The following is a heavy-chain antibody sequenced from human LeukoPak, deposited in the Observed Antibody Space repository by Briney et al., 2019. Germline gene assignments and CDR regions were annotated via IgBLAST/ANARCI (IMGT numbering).Heavy chain of an antibody. J-gene: IGHJ6*03. Sequence: ASVKVSCKASGYTFTMYYIHWVRQAPGQGLEWMGMINPSDGATTYAQRFQGRVTMTRDMSTTTVYMDLRSLRSEDTAVYFCAREVRGWLSGSLGFLFASYYTYYYMDVWGRGTTVTVSS. D-gene: IGHD1-26*01. CDR1: GYTFTMYY. V-gene: IGHV1-46*01. CDR3: AREVRGWLSGSLGFLFASYYTYYYMDV. CDR2: INPSDGAT.